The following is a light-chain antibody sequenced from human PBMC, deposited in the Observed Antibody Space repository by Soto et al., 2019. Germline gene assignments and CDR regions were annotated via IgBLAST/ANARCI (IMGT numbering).Light chain of an antibody. Sequence: QSVLTQPPSASGTPGQRVTISCSGSNSNVGNNTVNWYQHLPGTAPKLLIYRNDQRPSGVPDRFSGSMSGTAASLAIGGLRSEDEADYYCAAWDDSLSGVVFGGGTKLTVL. CDR2: RND. CDR3: AAWDDSLSGVV. CDR1: NSNVGNNT. J-gene: IGLJ2*01. V-gene: IGLV1-47*01.